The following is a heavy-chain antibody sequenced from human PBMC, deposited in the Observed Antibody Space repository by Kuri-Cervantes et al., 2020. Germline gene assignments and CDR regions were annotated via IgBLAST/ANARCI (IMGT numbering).Heavy chain of an antibody. V-gene: IGHV4-39*01. J-gene: IGHJ4*02. CDR1: GGSISSSSYY. Sequence: GSLRLSCTVSGGSISSSSYYWGWIRQPPGKGLEWIGSIYYSGSTYYNPSLKSRVTISVDTSKNQFSLKLSSVTAADTAVYYCASTVTVGTTGYFDYWGQGTLVTVSS. D-gene: IGHD1-26*01. CDR3: ASTVTVGTTGYFDY. CDR2: IYYSGST.